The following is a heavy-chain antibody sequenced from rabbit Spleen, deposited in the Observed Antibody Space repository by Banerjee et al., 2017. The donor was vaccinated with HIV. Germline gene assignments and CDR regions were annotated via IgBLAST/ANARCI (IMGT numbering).Heavy chain of an antibody. CDR1: GFSFSSNVY. D-gene: IGHD1-1*01. V-gene: IGHV1S45*01. CDR3: ARDTSSSFSSYGMDL. J-gene: IGHJ6*01. CDR2: IYTGSSGNT. Sequence: QEQLVESGGDLVKPGASLTLTCTASGFSFSSNVYMCWVRQAPGKGLEWIACIYTGSSGNTYYASWAKGRFTCSKTSSTTVTLQMTRLTAADTATYFCARDTSSSFSSYGMDLWGPGTLVTVS.